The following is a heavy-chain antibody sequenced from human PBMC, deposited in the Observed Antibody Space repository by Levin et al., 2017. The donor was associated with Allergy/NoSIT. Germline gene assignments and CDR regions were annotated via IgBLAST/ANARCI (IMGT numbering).Heavy chain of an antibody. CDR3: ASWSLGRPFYYGMDV. CDR1: GGSISSSY. V-gene: IGHV4-59*01. CDR2: VYYDGAT. J-gene: IGHJ6*02. Sequence: PSETLSLTCTVSGGSISSSYWSWVRQPPGKGLEWMGYVYYDGATNYNPSLKNRVAISVDTSKKQFSLKLTSVTAADTAAYYCASWSLGRPFYYGMDVWGQGTTVTVSS. D-gene: IGHD3-3*01.